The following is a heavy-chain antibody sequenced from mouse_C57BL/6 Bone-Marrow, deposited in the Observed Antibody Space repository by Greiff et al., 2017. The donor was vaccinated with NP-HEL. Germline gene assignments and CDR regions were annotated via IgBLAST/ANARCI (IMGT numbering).Heavy chain of an antibody. CDR2: ISSGGSYT. CDR1: GFTFSSYG. D-gene: IGHD1-1*01. Sequence: EVQGVESGGDLVKPGGSLKLSCAASGFTFSSYGMSWVRQTPDKRLEWVATISSGGSYTYYPDSVKGRFTISRDNAKNTLYLQMSSLKSEDTAMYYCARRVYGSSYVWYFDVWGTGTTVTVSS. CDR3: ARRVYGSSYVWYFDV. J-gene: IGHJ1*03. V-gene: IGHV5-6*01.